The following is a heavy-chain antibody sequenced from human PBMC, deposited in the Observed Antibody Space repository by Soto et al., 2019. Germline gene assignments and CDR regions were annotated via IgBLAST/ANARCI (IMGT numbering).Heavy chain of an antibody. J-gene: IGHJ6*02. D-gene: IGHD5-18*01. CDR3: VRDGYPAWVYGVDL. CDR2: LNSDGSTT. V-gene: IGHV3-74*01. CDR1: GFSFSNHW. Sequence: GGSLRLSCAASGFSFSNHWMHRVRQAPGKGLVWVSRLNSDGSTTNYADSVKGRFTISRDNARNTLYLQMNSLRAEDTAVYYCVRDGYPAWVYGVDLWGQGTTVTVSS.